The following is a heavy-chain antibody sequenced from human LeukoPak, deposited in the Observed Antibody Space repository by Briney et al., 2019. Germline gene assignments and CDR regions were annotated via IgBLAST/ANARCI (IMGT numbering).Heavy chain of an antibody. Sequence: SETLSLTCSVSGGSISSFYCNWMRQPAGKGLEWIGRIYTSGTTTYNPSLKSRVTMSVDTSKNQFSLKLSSVTAADTAVYYCARDSGTTGEVKFDPWGQGTLVTVSS. CDR1: GGSISSFY. V-gene: IGHV4-4*07. D-gene: IGHD3-10*01. CDR3: ARDSGTTGEVKFDP. CDR2: IYTSGTT. J-gene: IGHJ5*02.